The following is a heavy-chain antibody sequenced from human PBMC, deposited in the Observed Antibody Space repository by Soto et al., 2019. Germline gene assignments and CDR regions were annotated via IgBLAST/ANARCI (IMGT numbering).Heavy chain of an antibody. J-gene: IGHJ6*02. V-gene: IGHV1-3*01. Sequence: GASVKVSCKASGYTFATYAMHWVRQAPGQRLEWMGWVNAGNGNTKYSQKFQGRVTITRDTSASTAYMELSSLTSEDTAVYYCARDFLWSRGHYYYYGMDVWGQGTRVTVSS. D-gene: IGHD3-10*01. CDR3: ARDFLWSRGHYYYYGMDV. CDR1: GYTFATYA. CDR2: VNAGNGNT.